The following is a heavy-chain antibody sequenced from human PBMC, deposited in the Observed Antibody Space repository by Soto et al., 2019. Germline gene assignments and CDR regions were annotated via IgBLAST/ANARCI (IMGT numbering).Heavy chain of an antibody. Sequence: SETLSLTCTVSGGSISSGGYYWSWIRQHPGKGLEWIGYIYYSGSTYYNPSLKSRVTISVDTSKNQFSLKLSSVTAADTAVYYCATDRRGSDYYDSSGLIDYWGQGTLVSVSA. CDR1: GGSISSGGYY. CDR2: IYYSGST. D-gene: IGHD3-22*01. J-gene: IGHJ4*02. V-gene: IGHV4-31*03. CDR3: ATDRRGSDYYDSSGLIDY.